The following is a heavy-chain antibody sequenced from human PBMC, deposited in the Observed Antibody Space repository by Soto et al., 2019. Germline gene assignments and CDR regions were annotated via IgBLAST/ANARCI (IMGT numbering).Heavy chain of an antibody. D-gene: IGHD3-22*01. CDR1: GGLFSSYP. CDR2: IIPVFQTA. Sequence: GASVKVSCKASGGLFSSYPISWVRQVPGQGLEWMGGIIPVFQTAYYTQRFQGRVTITADESTNTAYMELSSLRSGDTAIYYCARGGSGYTWFNEFWGQGTLVTVSS. V-gene: IGHV1-69*13. CDR3: ARGGSGYTWFNEF. J-gene: IGHJ4*02.